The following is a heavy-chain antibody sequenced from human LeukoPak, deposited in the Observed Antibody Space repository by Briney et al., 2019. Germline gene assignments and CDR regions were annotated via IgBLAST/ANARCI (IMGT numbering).Heavy chain of an antibody. V-gene: IGHV6-1*01. D-gene: IGHD5-12*01. CDR2: TYYRSKWYN. J-gene: IGHJ4*02. CDR1: GDSVSTNSAA. CDR3: ARDKGGSGYDHLDS. Sequence: SQTLSLTRAISGDSVSTNSAAWKWIRQSPSRGLEWLGRTYYRSKWYNDYAVSVKSRITINPDISKNQFSLQLNSVTHEYTAVYYCARDKGGSGYDHLDSWGQGTLVTVSS.